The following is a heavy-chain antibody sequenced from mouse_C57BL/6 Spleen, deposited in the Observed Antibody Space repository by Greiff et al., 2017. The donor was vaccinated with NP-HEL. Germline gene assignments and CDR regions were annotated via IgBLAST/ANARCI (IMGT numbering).Heavy chain of an antibody. Sequence: QVQLKESGPGLVAPSQSLSITCTVSGFSLTSYGVHWVRQPPGKGLEWLVVIWSDGSTTYNSALKSRLSIRKDNSKSQVFLKMNSLQTDDTAMYYCARHRMDGNYMDYWGQGTSVTVSS. CDR1: GFSLTSYG. V-gene: IGHV2-6-1*01. CDR3: ARHRMDGNYMDY. J-gene: IGHJ4*01. D-gene: IGHD2-1*01. CDR2: IWSDGST.